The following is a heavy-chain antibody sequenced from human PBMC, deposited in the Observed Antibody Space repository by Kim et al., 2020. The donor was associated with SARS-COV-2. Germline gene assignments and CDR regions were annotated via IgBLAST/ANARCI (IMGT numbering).Heavy chain of an antibody. CDR3: ARGGYHGAFDI. CDR2: IYYSGST. Sequence: SETLSLTCTVSGGSISSGGYYWSWIRQHPGKGLEWIGYIYYSGSTYYNPSLKSRVTISVDTSKNQFSLKLSSVTAADTAVYYCARGGYHGAFDIWGQGTMVTVSS. CDR1: GGSISSGGYY. V-gene: IGHV4-31*03. J-gene: IGHJ3*02. D-gene: IGHD3-22*01.